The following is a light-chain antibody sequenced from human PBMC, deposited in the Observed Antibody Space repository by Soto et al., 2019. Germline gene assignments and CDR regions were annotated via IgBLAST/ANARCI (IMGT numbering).Light chain of an antibody. CDR2: EVS. Sequence: QSVLTQPPSASGSPGQSVTISCTGTSSDVGGYNYVSWYQQHPGKAPKLMIYEVSKRPSGVPDRFSGSKSGNTASLTVSGLQAEDEADYYCSSFTSSSTGFFVFGTGTKVTVL. CDR1: SSDVGGYNY. CDR3: SSFTSSSTGFFV. V-gene: IGLV2-8*01. J-gene: IGLJ1*01.